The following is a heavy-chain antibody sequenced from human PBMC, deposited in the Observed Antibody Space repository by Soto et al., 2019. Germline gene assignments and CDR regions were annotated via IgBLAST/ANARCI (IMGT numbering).Heavy chain of an antibody. D-gene: IGHD6-19*01. V-gene: IGHV3-74*01. J-gene: IGHJ1*01. CDR3: AKGVPGIAVAGTGYFQR. Sequence: GGSLRLSCAASGFTFSSYWMHWVRQAPGKGLVWVSRINSDGNSTTYADSVKGRFTISRDNSKNTLYLQMNSLRAEDTAVYYCAKGVPGIAVAGTGYFQRWGQGTLVTVSS. CDR2: INSDGNST. CDR1: GFTFSSYW.